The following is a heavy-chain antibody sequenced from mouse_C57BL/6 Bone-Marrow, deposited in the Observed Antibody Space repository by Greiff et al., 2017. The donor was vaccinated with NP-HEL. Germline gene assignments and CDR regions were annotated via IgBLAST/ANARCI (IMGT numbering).Heavy chain of an antibody. D-gene: IGHD5-1*01. Sequence: QVQLKESGAELVRPGASVTLSCKASGYTFTDYEMHWVKQTPVHGLEWIGAIDPETGGTAYNQKFKGKAILTADKSSSTAYMELRSLTSEDSAVYYCTRFREYPYYYAMDYWGQGTSVTVSS. CDR1: GYTFTDYE. CDR3: TRFREYPYYYAMDY. J-gene: IGHJ4*01. CDR2: IDPETGGT. V-gene: IGHV1-15*01.